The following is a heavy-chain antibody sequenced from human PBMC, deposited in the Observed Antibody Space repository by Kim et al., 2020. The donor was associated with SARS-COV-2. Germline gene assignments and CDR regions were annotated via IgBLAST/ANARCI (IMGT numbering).Heavy chain of an antibody. CDR2: IYYSGST. V-gene: IGHV4-59*01. CDR3: ARVIPSRGNYDILTGYSYYSSGMDV. CDR1: GGSISSYY. Sequence: SETLSLTCTVSGGSISSYYWSWIRQPPGKGLEWIGYIYYSGSTNYNPSLKSRVTISVDTSKNQFSLKLSSVTAADTAVYYCARVIPSRGNYDILTGYSYYSSGMDVWGQGTTVTVSS. J-gene: IGHJ6*02. D-gene: IGHD3-9*01.